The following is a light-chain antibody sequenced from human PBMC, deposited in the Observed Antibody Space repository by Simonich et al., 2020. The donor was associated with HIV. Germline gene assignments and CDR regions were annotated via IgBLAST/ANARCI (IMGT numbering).Light chain of an antibody. Sequence: DIQMTQSPSTLSASVGDRVTITCRASQSISSWLAWYRQKPGKALKLLIYKASSLESGVPSRFSGSGSGTEFTLTISSLQPDDFATYYCQQYYSTPYTFGQGTKLEIK. CDR3: QQYYSTPYT. J-gene: IGKJ2*01. CDR1: QSISSW. V-gene: IGKV1-5*03. CDR2: KAS.